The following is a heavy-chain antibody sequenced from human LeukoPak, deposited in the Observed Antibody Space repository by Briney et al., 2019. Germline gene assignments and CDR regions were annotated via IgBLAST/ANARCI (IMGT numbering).Heavy chain of an antibody. CDR2: LSGSGGTT. D-gene: IGHD3-10*01. J-gene: IGHJ4*02. V-gene: IGHV3-23*01. Sequence: GGSLRLSCAASGFTFSSYAMSWVRQAPGKGLEWVSALSGSGGTTYYADSVKGRFTISRDNSKNTLYLQMNSLRAEDAAVYYCAKGIGSGSYYPGDYWGQGTLVTVSS. CDR1: GFTFSSYA. CDR3: AKGIGSGSYYPGDY.